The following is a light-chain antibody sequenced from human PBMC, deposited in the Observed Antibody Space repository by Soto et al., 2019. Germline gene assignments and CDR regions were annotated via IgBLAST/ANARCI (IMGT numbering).Light chain of an antibody. CDR1: QSVLMNSNDKNS. CDR3: QQFYTTLT. Sequence: DIVMTQSPDSLGVSLGERATINCKSSQSVLMNSNDKNSLAWYQQKAGQPPKLLISWASTREPGVPDRFSGSGSGTDFTLTFSSLQAEDVAVYYCQQFYTTLTFGGGTQVEIK. V-gene: IGKV4-1*01. J-gene: IGKJ4*01. CDR2: WAS.